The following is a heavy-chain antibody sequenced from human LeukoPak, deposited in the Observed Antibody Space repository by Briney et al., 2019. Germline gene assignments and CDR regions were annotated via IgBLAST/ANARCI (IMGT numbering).Heavy chain of an antibody. CDR1: GGSFSGYY. CDR3: ARRFVDSIAAAGNWFDP. CDR2: INHSGST. Sequence: SETLSLTCAVYGGSFSGYYWSWIRQPPGKGLEWIGEINHSGSTNYNPSLKSRVTISVDTSKNQFSLKLSSVTAADTAVYYCARRFVDSIAAAGNWFDPWGQGTLVTVSS. D-gene: IGHD6-13*01. V-gene: IGHV4-34*01. J-gene: IGHJ5*02.